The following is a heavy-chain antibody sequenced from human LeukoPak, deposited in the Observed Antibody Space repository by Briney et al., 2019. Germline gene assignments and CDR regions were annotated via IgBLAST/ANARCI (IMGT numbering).Heavy chain of an antibody. CDR3: AKDLRSRGALYYYGMDV. CDR1: GFTFDDYA. CDR2: IGGDGGCT. Sequence: GGSLRLSCAASGFTFDDYAMHWVRQAPGKGLEWVSLIGGDGGCTYYADSVKGRFTISRDNSKNSLYLQMNSLRTEDTALYYCAKDLRSRGALYYYGMDVWGQGTTVTASS. D-gene: IGHD2-2*01. V-gene: IGHV3-43*02. J-gene: IGHJ6*02.